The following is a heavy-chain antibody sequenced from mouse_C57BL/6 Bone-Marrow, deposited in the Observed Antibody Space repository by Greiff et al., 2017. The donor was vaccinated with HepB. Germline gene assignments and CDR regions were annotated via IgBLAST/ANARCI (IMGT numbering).Heavy chain of an antibody. D-gene: IGHD1-1*01. Sequence: QVQLQQSGAELARPGASVKLSCKASGYTFTSYGISWVKQRTGQGLEWIGEIYTRGGNTYYNEKLKGKVTLTADKSSSPAYMELRSLTSEDSAVYFCARPPTGDWFAYWGQGTLVTVSA. J-gene: IGHJ3*01. CDR3: ARPPTGDWFAY. V-gene: IGHV1-81*01. CDR2: IYTRGGNT. CDR1: GYTFTSYG.